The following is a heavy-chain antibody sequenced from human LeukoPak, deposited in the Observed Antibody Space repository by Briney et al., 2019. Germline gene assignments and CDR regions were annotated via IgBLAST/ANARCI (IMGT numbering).Heavy chain of an antibody. CDR3: ARGTGAAAGPDRGIH. V-gene: IGHV3-23*01. CDR2: ISGGNT. CDR1: GFTLSSTG. Sequence: PGGSLRLSCAAPGFTLSSTGMSWVRQAPGKGLEWVSGISGGNTFYADSVKGWFTISRDNSKSTLYLQMDSLRVEDTAIYYCARGTGAAAGPDRGIHWGQGTLVTVSS. J-gene: IGHJ4*02. D-gene: IGHD6-13*01.